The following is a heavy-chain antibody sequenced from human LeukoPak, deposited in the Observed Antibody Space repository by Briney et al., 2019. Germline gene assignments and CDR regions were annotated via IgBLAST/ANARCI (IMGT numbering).Heavy chain of an antibody. CDR3: ARGTDMTTPTGYYSFEY. CDR2: VYSSGTA. D-gene: IGHD4-11*01. Sequence: PSETLSLTCTVSVGPISGYYWTWIRQPAGKGLEWVGRVYSSGTAYYNPSLESRVTISLDTTNNQFSLRMTSMTAADTAVYYCARGTDMTTPTGYYSFEYWSPGTLVSVSS. V-gene: IGHV4-4*07. J-gene: IGHJ4*02. CDR1: VGPISGYY.